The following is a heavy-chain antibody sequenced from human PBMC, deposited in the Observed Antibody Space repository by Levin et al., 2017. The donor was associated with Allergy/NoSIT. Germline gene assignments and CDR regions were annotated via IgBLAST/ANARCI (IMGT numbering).Heavy chain of an antibody. CDR1: GYSFTSYW. CDR3: ARRSSSSWGLNWYFDL. Sequence: GGSLRLSCKGSGYSFTSYWIGWVRQMPGKGLEWMGIIYPGDSDTRYSPSFQGQVTISADKSISTAYLQWSSLKASDTAMYYCARRSSSSWGLNWYFDLWGRGTLVTVSS. J-gene: IGHJ2*01. D-gene: IGHD6-13*01. V-gene: IGHV5-51*01. CDR2: IYPGDSDT.